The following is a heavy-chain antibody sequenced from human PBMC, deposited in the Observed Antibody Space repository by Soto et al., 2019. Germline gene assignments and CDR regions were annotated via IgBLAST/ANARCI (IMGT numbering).Heavy chain of an antibody. CDR1: GFTFSNYA. CDR2: ISDNGGST. V-gene: IGHV3-23*01. CDR3: AREEGGYPRHDY. Sequence: EVQLLESGGGLVQPGGSLRLSCAASGFTFSNYAMTWVRQAPGKGLEWVSTISDNGGSTFYADSVKGRFTISRDNSRKTLYLQMNSLRAEDTAVYYCAREEGGYPRHDYWGQGTLVTVSS. D-gene: IGHD3-16*02. J-gene: IGHJ4*02.